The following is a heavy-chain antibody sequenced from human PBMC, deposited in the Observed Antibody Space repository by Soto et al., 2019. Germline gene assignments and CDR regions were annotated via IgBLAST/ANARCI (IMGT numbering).Heavy chain of an antibody. J-gene: IGHJ4*02. CDR2: IYYSGST. V-gene: IGHV4-39*01. D-gene: IGHD2-15*01. CDR1: GGSISSSSYY. Sequence: QLQLQESGPGLVKPSETLSLTCTVSGGSISSSSYYWGWIRQPPGKGLEWIGSIYYSGSTYYNPSLKSRFTISVDTSKNHFSMTLSSVTAADTAVYYWARFTQDIVVVVAAPYYFDYWGQGTLVTVSS. CDR3: ARFTQDIVVVVAAPYYFDY.